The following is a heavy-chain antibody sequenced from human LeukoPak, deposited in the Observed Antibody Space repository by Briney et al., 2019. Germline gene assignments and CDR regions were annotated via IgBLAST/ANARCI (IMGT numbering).Heavy chain of an antibody. Sequence: GGSLRLSCAASGFTVSSNYMSWVRQAPGKGLEWVSVIYSGGSTYYADSVKGRFTISRDNSKNTLYLQMNSLRAEDTAVYYCARYLGYCSSTSCSYYYYYGMDVWGQGTTVTVSS. CDR2: IYSGGST. CDR3: ARYLGYCSSTSCSYYYYYGMDV. V-gene: IGHV3-66*01. CDR1: GFTVSSNY. J-gene: IGHJ6*02. D-gene: IGHD2-2*01.